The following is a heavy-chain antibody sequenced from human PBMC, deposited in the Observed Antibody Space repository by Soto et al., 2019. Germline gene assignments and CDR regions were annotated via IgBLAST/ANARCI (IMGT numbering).Heavy chain of an antibody. V-gene: IGHV3-48*02. CDR3: VRGYGILTVPPSHYFDY. Sequence: PGGSLRVSGAGSGCTFGSYGMYVVPPAPGKGLEWVSHISSSSSTIYYADSVKGRFTISRDNAKNSLYLQMNSLRNEDTAVYYCVRGYGILTVPPSHYFDYWGQGT. CDR1: GCTFGSYG. D-gene: IGHD3-9*01. J-gene: IGHJ4*02. CDR2: ISSSSSTI.